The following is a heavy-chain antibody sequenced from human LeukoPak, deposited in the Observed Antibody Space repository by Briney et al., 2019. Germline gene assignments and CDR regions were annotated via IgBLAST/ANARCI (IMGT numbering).Heavy chain of an antibody. CDR1: GFTFSSYA. CDR3: AKDSSSSWYPKVLDY. V-gene: IGHV3-23*01. J-gene: IGHJ4*02. Sequence: GGSLRLSCAASGFTFSSYAMSWVRQAPGKGLEWVSAISGSGGSTYYADSVKGRFTISRDNSKNTLYLQMNSLRAEDTAVYYCAKDSSSSWYPKVLDYWGQGTLVTVSS. CDR2: ISGSGGST. D-gene: IGHD6-13*01.